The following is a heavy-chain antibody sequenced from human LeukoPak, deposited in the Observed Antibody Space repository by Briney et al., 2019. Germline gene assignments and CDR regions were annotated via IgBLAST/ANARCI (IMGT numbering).Heavy chain of an antibody. V-gene: IGHV1-2*02. J-gene: IGHJ5*02. CDR1: GYTFTGYY. CDR2: INPNSGGT. CDR3: ARVGMVRGARTTYNWFDP. Sequence: GASVKVSCKDSGYTFTGYYMHWVRQAPGQGLEWMGWINPNSGGTNYAQKFQGRVTMTRDTSISTAYMELSRLRSDDTAVYYCARVGMVRGARTTYNWFDPWGQGTLVTVSS. D-gene: IGHD3-10*01.